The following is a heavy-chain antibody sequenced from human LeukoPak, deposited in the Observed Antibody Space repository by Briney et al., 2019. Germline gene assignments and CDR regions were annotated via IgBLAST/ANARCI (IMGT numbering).Heavy chain of an antibody. CDR1: GFTFSSYA. J-gene: IGHJ4*02. CDR3: AKAPIVATGADY. V-gene: IGHV3-23*01. Sequence: GGSLRLSCAASGFTFSSYAMNWVRPAPGKGLEWVSAISGSGGSTYYADSVKGRFTISRDNSKNTLYLQMNSLRAEDTAVYYCAKAPIVATGADYWGQGTLVTVSS. CDR2: ISGSGGST. D-gene: IGHD5-12*01.